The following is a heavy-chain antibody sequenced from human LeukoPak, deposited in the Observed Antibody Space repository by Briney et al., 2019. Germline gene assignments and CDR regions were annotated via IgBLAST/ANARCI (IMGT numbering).Heavy chain of an antibody. CDR1: GFTFSSYA. D-gene: IGHD3-22*01. CDR2: ISYDGSNK. V-gene: IGHV3-30-3*01. Sequence: GSSLRLSCAASGFTFSSYAMHWVRQAPGKGLEWVAVISYDGSNKYYADSVKGRYTISRDNSKNTLYLQMNSLRAEDTAVYYCARDSGDSSGYPIFDYWGQGTLVTVSS. J-gene: IGHJ4*02. CDR3: ARDSGDSSGYPIFDY.